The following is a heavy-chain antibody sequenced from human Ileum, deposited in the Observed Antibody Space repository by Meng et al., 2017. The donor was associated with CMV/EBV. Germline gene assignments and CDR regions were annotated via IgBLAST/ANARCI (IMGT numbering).Heavy chain of an antibody. J-gene: IGHJ4*02. CDR3: ARVAGTTMATRFDY. D-gene: IGHD5-18*01. CDR2: INANSGST. Sequence: ASVKVSCKASGYSFTDYYLNWVRQAPGQGPEWMGWINANSGSTGYAQRFQGRVTMSRDTSINTAYMELSRLRSDDTAVYYCARVAGTTMATRFDYWGQGARVTVSS. V-gene: IGHV1-2*02. CDR1: GYSFTDYY.